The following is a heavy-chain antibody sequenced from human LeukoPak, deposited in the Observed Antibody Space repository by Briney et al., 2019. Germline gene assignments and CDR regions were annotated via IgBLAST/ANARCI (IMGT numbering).Heavy chain of an antibody. D-gene: IGHD6-19*01. CDR3: ARVAGWHWFDP. CDR1: GFTFSSND. V-gene: IGHV3-23*01. Sequence: GGSLRLSCAASGFTFSSNDMTWVRQAPGRGLEWASSIRPSGDYTYYGDSVKGRFTISRDNPKNTVYLQMNNMRVDDTAVYYCARVAGWHWFDPWGQGTLVTVSS. CDR2: IRPSGDYT. J-gene: IGHJ5*02.